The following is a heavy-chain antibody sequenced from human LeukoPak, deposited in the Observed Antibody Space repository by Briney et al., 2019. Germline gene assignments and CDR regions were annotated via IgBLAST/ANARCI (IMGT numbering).Heavy chain of an antibody. V-gene: IGHV3-23*01. CDR2: ISGSGDNT. J-gene: IGHJ5*02. CDR1: GFSFSNVW. Sequence: GGSLTLSCAASGFSFSNVWMSWVRQAPGKGLEWVSDISGSGDNTHYADSVKGRFTISRDNSENTLYLQMNSLRAEDTAVYYCAKGHDWFDPWGQGTLVTVSS. CDR3: AKGHDWFDP.